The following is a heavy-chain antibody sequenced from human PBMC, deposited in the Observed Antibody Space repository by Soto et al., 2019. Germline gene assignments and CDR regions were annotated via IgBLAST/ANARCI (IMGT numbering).Heavy chain of an antibody. Sequence: ASVKVSCKASGYTFTGYYMHWVRQAPGQGLEWMGWINPNSGGTNYAQKFQGWVTMTRDTSISTAYMELSRLRSDDTAVYYCARAGSSWSGDQNWFDPWGQGTLVPVSS. D-gene: IGHD6-13*01. CDR1: GYTFTGYY. J-gene: IGHJ5*02. CDR3: ARAGSSWSGDQNWFDP. V-gene: IGHV1-2*04. CDR2: INPNSGGT.